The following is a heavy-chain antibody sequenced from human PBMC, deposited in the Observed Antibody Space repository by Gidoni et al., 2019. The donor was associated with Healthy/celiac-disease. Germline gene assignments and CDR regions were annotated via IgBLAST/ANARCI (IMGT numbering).Heavy chain of an antibody. CDR1: GGSISSSYW. D-gene: IGHD4-17*01. V-gene: IGHV4-4*02. CDR3: ATFGDYDNYFDY. Sequence: QVQLQESGPGLVKPSGPLSLTCAVSGGSISSSYWWSCVRQPPGKGLEWIGEIYHSGSTNYNPSLKSRVTISVDKSKNQFSLKLSSVTAADTAVYYCATFGDYDNYFDYWGQGTLVTVSS. CDR2: IYHSGST. J-gene: IGHJ4*02.